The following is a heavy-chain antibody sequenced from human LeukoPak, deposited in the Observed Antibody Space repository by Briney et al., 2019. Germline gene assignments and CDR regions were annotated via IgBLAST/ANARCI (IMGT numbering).Heavy chain of an antibody. CDR3: AKDLGPYNSGFGDFDY. CDR1: GFTFSDYY. D-gene: IGHD3-16*01. J-gene: IGHJ4*02. Sequence: GGSLRLSCAASGFTFSDYYMSWIRQAPGKGLEWVSYITSSSTYTNYADSVKGRFAISRDNAKNSLYLQINSLRAEDTALYYCAKDLGPYNSGFGDFDYWGQGSLVTVSS. V-gene: IGHV3-11*05. CDR2: ITSSSTYT.